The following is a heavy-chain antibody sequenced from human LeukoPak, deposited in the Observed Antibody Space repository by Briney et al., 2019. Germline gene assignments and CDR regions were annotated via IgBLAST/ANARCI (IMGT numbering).Heavy chain of an antibody. CDR1: GDSISSSIYC. D-gene: IGHD3-10*01. J-gene: IGHJ4*02. Sequence: SETLSLTCSVSGDSISSSIYCWGWIRQPPGKGLEWIGSVYHSGSNHYNPSLNSRITIYVDTSKDQFSLRLRSVTPADTALYFCLAYYSLSGNYYNGIDYWGQGTLVTVSS. V-gene: IGHV4-39*01. CDR2: VYHSGSN. CDR3: LAYYSLSGNYYNGIDY.